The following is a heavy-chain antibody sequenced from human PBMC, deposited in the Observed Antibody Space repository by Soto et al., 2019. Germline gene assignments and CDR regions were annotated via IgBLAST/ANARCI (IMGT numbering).Heavy chain of an antibody. J-gene: IGHJ4*02. V-gene: IGHV3-23*01. Sequence: PGGSLRLSCAASGFTFSKYAMTWARQAPGKGLEWVSAISYNGGGTYYADSVKGRFTISRDNSMNTLYLQMNTLRAEDTAVYYCAKVSSAWYAGFFDLWGQGTLVTVSS. D-gene: IGHD2-8*01. CDR2: ISYNGGGT. CDR1: GFTFSKYA. CDR3: AKVSSAWYAGFFDL.